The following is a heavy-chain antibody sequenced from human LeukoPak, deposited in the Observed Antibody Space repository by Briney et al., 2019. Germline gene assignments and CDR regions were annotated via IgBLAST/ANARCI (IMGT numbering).Heavy chain of an antibody. CDR2: INSDGSWT. V-gene: IGHV3-74*01. CDR3: AKGIKGSYCNGDCYLTYYYYGLDV. Sequence: PGGSLRLSCAASGNYWMHWVRQAPGKGLVWVSHINSDGSWTSYADSVKGRFTISRDNSKNTLYLQMNSLRAEDTAVYYCAKGIKGSYCNGDCYLTYYYYGLDVWGQGTTVTVSS. CDR1: GNYW. D-gene: IGHD2-21*02. J-gene: IGHJ6*02.